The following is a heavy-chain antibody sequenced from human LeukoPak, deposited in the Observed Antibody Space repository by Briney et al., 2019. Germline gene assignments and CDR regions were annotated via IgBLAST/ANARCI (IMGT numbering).Heavy chain of an antibody. J-gene: IGHJ4*02. CDR2: IYYSGST. CDR1: GGSISSYY. D-gene: IGHD4-17*01. V-gene: IGHV4-59*01. CDR3: ARDNNYGDYGAGYFDY. Sequence: SETLSLTCTVSGGSISSYYWSWIRQPPGKGLEWIGYIYYSGSTNYNPSLKSRVTISVDTSKNQFSLKLSSVIAADTAVYYCARDNNYGDYGAGYFDYWGQGTLVTVSS.